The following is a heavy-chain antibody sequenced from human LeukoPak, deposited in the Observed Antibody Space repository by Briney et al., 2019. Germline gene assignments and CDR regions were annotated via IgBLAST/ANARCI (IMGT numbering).Heavy chain of an antibody. Sequence: LETLSLTCAVSGGSISSSNWWSWVRQPPGKGLEWIGEIYHSGSTNYNPSLKSRVTISVDKSKNQFSLKLSSVTAADTAVYYCARVNPVYCSGGSCTTYNWFDPWGQGTLVTVSS. CDR2: IYHSGST. CDR3: ARVNPVYCSGGSCTTYNWFDP. D-gene: IGHD2-15*01. J-gene: IGHJ5*02. V-gene: IGHV4-4*02. CDR1: GGSISSSNW.